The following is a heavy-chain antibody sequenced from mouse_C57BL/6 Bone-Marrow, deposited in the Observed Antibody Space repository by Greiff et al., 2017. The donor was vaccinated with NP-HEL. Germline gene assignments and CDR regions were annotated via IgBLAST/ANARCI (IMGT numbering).Heavy chain of an antibody. J-gene: IGHJ3*01. V-gene: IGHV1-81*01. CDR3: AREGNLAWFAY. Sequence: QVHVKQSGAELARPGASVKLSCKASGYTFTSYGISWVKQRTGQGLEWIGEIYPRSGNTYYNEKFKGKATLTADKSSSTAYMELRSLTSEDSAVYFCAREGNLAWFAYWGQGTLVTVSA. CDR1: GYTFTSYG. CDR2: IYPRSGNT.